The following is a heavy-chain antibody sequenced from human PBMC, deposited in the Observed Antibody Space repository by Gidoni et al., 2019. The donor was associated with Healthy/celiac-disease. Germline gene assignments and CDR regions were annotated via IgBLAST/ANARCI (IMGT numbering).Heavy chain of an antibody. CDR3: ARHYGRIGYCSGGSCSSFDY. CDR1: GGSISSRSYY. V-gene: IGHV4-39*01. J-gene: IGHJ4*02. Sequence: QLQLQESGPGLVKPSETLSLTCTVSGGSISSRSYYWGGIRQPPGKGLEWIGSIYYSGCTYYNPSLKSRVTISVDTSKNQFSLKLSSVTAADTAVYYCARHYGRIGYCSGGSCSSFDYWGQGTLVTVSS. D-gene: IGHD2-15*01. CDR2: IYYSGCT.